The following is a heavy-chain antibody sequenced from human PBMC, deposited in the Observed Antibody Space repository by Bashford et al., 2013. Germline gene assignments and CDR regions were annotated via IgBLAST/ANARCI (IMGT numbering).Heavy chain of an antibody. J-gene: IGHJ6*01. CDR1: GYTFTSYG. CDR2: ISAYNGNT. D-gene: IGHD6-6*01. V-gene: IGHV1-18*01. Sequence: ASVKVSCKASGYTFTSYGISWVRQAPGQGLEWMGWISAYNGNTNYAQKLQGRVTMTTDTSTSTAYMELRSLRSDDTAVYYCARERYSSSSDAYYYYGMDVVGPRATVTVSS. CDR3: ARERYSSSSDAYYYYGMDV.